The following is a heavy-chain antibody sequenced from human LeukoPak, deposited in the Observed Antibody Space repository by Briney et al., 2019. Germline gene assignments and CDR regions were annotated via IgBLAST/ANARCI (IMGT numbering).Heavy chain of an antibody. D-gene: IGHD5-18*01. CDR1: GYSISSSDW. V-gene: IGHV4-28*03. CDR2: IFYSGST. J-gene: IGHJ4*02. Sequence: SETLSLTCAVSGYSISSSDWWAWIRQPPGKGLEWIGYIFYSGSTYYNPSLKSRVTISVDTSKNQFSLRLSSVTAADTAVYYCARGQKYRSGYTVTELGSGYFDYWGQGALVTVSS. CDR3: ARGQKYRSGYTVTELGSGYFDY.